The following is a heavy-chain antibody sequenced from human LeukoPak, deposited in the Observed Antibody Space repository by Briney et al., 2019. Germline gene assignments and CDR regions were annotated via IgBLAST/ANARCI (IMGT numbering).Heavy chain of an antibody. D-gene: IGHD6-6*01. CDR3: ARSEEYSSSSGGMYYFDY. CDR1: GGSFSGYY. Sequence: SETLSLTCAVYGGSFSGYYWSWIRQPPGKGLEWIGNINHSGSTNYNPSLKSRVTISVDTSKIQFSLKLSSVTAADTAVYYCARSEEYSSSSGGMYYFDYWGQGTLVTVSS. V-gene: IGHV4-34*01. CDR2: INHSGST. J-gene: IGHJ4*02.